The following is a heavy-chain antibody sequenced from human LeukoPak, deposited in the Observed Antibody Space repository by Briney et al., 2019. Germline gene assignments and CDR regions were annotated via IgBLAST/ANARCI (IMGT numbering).Heavy chain of an antibody. CDR3: ARDSVGSSSSDGFDY. Sequence: SGTLSLTCTVSGGSISSGDYYWSWIRQPPGKGLEWIGYIYYSGSTYYNPSLKSRVTISVDTSKNQFSLKLSSVTAADTAVYYCARDSVGSSSSDGFDYWGQGTLVTVSS. CDR1: GGSISSGDYY. J-gene: IGHJ4*02. CDR2: IYYSGST. D-gene: IGHD6-6*01. V-gene: IGHV4-30-4*01.